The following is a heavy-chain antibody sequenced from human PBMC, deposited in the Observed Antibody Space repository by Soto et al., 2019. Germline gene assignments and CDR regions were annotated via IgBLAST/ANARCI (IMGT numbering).Heavy chain of an antibody. J-gene: IGHJ1*01. CDR2: ISSSSSYI. D-gene: IGHD3-22*01. CDR3: ARDLYYYYSSAYYGY. V-gene: IGHV3-21*01. CDR1: GFTFSTYN. Sequence: EVQLVESGGGLVKPGGSLRLSCAASGFTFSTYNMNWVRQAPGKGLEWVSSISSSSSYIYYADSVKGRFTISRDNAKNSLYLPMNSLRAEDTSVYYCARDLYYYYSSAYYGYWCQGTLVTVSS.